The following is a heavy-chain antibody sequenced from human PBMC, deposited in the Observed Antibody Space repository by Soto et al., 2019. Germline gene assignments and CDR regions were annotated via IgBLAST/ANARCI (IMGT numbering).Heavy chain of an antibody. CDR2: IYYTEST. D-gene: IGHD3-10*01. CDR3: ARQGFGPLHGLVDV. J-gene: IGHJ6*02. CDR1: GASISGYH. Sequence: SETLSLTCTVSGASISGYHWGWIRQPPGKGLEWIGYIYYTESTNYNPSLKSRVTMSVDTFKNQFSLKLNFVTAADTAVYYCARQGFGPLHGLVDVWGQGTTVT. V-gene: IGHV4-59*08.